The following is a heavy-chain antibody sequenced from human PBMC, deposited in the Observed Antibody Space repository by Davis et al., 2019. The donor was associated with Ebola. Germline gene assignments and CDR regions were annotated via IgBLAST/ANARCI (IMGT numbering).Heavy chain of an antibody. CDR1: GYSFTSYW. CDR3: ARSHGATNYYYYYMDV. D-gene: IGHD1-26*01. Sequence: PGGSLRLSCKGSGYSFTSYWIGWVRQMPGKGLEWMGIIYPGDSDTRYSPSFQGQVTISADKSNSTAYLQWSSLKASDTAMYYCARSHGATNYYYYYMDVWGKGTTVTVSS. V-gene: IGHV5-51*01. CDR2: IYPGDSDT. J-gene: IGHJ6*03.